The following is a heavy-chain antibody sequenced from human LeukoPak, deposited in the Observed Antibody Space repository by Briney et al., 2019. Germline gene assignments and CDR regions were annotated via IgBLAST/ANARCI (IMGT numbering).Heavy chain of an antibody. D-gene: IGHD3-22*01. CDR2: IAPNNGNT. Sequence: GASVKVSCKASGYTFSSYAIVWVRQAPGQGLEWMGWIAPNNGNTNYAQRFQGRVTMTTDTPTNTAYMELRSLRSDDTALYYCAREGYYYDSSGYSDPSSDFDYWGQGTLVTVSS. CDR1: GYTFSSYA. CDR3: AREGYYYDSSGYSDPSSDFDY. J-gene: IGHJ4*02. V-gene: IGHV1-18*01.